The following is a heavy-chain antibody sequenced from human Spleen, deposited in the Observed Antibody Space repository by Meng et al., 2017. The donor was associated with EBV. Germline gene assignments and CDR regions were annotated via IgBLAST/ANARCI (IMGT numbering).Heavy chain of an antibody. CDR3: AREGVATPGNWYFDL. CDR1: GGSVRGDGYS. J-gene: IGHJ2*01. D-gene: IGHD6-13*01. Sequence: HLQLQESCSGLVKPSQTLSLTCAVSGGSVRGDGYSWAWIRQPPGKGLEWVGYIYDSGSIYYNPSLKNRVTISVDRSKNQFSLKLNSVTAADTAVYYCAREGVATPGNWYFDLWGRGTLVTVSS. V-gene: IGHV4-30-2*01. CDR2: IYDSGSI.